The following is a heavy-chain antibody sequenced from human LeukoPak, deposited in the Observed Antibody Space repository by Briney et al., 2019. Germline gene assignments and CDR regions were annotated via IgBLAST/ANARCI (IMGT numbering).Heavy chain of an antibody. CDR1: GFTFSSYA. CDR2: ISYDGSNK. D-gene: IGHD6-13*01. Sequence: GGSLRLSCAASGFTFSSYAMHWVRQAPGKGLEWVAVISYDGSNKYYADSVKGRFTISRDNSKNTLYLQMNSLRAEDTAVYYCARDPSSGYSSSWYPVGWFDPWGQGTLVTVSS. V-gene: IGHV3-30-3*01. J-gene: IGHJ5*02. CDR3: ARDPSSGYSSSWYPVGWFDP.